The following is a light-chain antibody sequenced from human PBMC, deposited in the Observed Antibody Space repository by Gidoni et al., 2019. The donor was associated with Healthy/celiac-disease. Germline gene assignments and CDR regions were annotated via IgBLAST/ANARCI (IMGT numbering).Light chain of an antibody. CDR3: QQRSNWPR. Sequence: ELVLTQSPATLSLSPGERATLSCRASQSVSSYLAWYQQKPGQAPRLLIYDASNRATGIPARFSGSGSGTDFTLTISRLEPEDFAVYYCQQRSNWPRFGGGTKVEIK. J-gene: IGKJ4*02. V-gene: IGKV3-11*01. CDR1: QSVSSY. CDR2: DAS.